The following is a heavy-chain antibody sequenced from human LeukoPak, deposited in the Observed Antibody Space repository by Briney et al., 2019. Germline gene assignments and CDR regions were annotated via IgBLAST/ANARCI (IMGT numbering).Heavy chain of an antibody. Sequence: GASVKVSCKASGYTFTSYYMHWVRQAPGQGLEWMGIINPSGGSTSYAQKFQGRVTMTRDTSTSTVYMELSSLRSEDTAVYYCARDTTMVRGVAVFDYWGQGTLVTVSS. D-gene: IGHD3-10*01. J-gene: IGHJ4*02. CDR2: INPSGGST. V-gene: IGHV1-46*01. CDR3: ARDTTMVRGVAVFDY. CDR1: GYTFTSYY.